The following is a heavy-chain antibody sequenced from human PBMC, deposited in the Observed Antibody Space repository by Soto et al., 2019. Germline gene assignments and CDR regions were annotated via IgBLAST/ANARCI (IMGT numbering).Heavy chain of an antibody. CDR1: GFTLRSYA. D-gene: IGHD1-26*01. Sequence: GGSLRLSCAASGFTLRSYAMHWGRQAPGKGLEWVALISCDGSNEYYADSVKGRFTISRDNSKNTLYLQMNSLRAEDTAVYYCAREGDGRPARDYYYGMDVWGQGTTVTVSS. CDR3: AREGDGRPARDYYYGMDV. J-gene: IGHJ6*02. CDR2: ISCDGSNE. V-gene: IGHV3-30-3*01.